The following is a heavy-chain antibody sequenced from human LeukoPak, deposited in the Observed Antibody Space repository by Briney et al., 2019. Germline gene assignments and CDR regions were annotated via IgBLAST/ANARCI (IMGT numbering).Heavy chain of an antibody. CDR2: INHSGST. CDR3: ARVKRGGYNYHYFDY. Sequence: SETLSLTCAVYGGSFSGYYWSWIRQPPGKGLEWIGEINHSGSTNYNPSLKSRVTISVDTSKNQFSLKLSSVTAADTAVYYRARVKRGGYNYHYFDYWGQGTLVTVSS. D-gene: IGHD5-24*01. J-gene: IGHJ4*02. V-gene: IGHV4-34*01. CDR1: GGSFSGYY.